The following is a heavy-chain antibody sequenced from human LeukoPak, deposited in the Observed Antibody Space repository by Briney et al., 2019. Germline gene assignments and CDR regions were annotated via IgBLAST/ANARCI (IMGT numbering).Heavy chain of an antibody. CDR2: ISYDGSNK. V-gene: IGHV3-30-3*01. J-gene: IGHJ4*02. D-gene: IGHD3-10*01. CDR1: GFTFSSHA. CDR3: ARGRDSGSFIIDY. Sequence: GGSLRLSCAASGFTFSSHAMHGVRQAPGKGLEWVAVISYDGSNKYYADSVKGRFTISRDNSKNTLYLQMNSLRAEDTAVYYCARGRDSGSFIIDYWGQGTLVTVSS.